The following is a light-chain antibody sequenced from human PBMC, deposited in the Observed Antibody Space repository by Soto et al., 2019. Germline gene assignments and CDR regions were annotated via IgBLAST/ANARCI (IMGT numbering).Light chain of an antibody. CDR1: QSVSSY. V-gene: IGKV3-11*01. J-gene: IGKJ4*01. CDR2: DAS. Sequence: EIVLTQSPATLSLSPWERATLSCRASQSVSSYLGWYQQRPGQAPRLLIYDASKRATGSPARFSGSGSGTDFTLTISSLEPEDFAVYYCQQRSNWPLTFGGGTKVDIK. CDR3: QQRSNWPLT.